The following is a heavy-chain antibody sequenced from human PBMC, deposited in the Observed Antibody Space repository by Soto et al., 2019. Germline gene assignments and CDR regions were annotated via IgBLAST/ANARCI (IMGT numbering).Heavy chain of an antibody. J-gene: IGHJ4*02. V-gene: IGHV4-4*02. Sequence: QVQLQESGPGLVKPSGTLSLTCAVSGVSISSNNWWSWVRQPPGKGLEWIGEMYHTGSTNYNPSHKSRVTISGDKAKNPFSLELNSVTAADTAVYYCARSSRYQYDSSEGNFAYWGQGTLVTVSS. CDR1: GVSISSNNW. D-gene: IGHD3-22*01. CDR2: MYHTGST. CDR3: ARSSRYQYDSSEGNFAY.